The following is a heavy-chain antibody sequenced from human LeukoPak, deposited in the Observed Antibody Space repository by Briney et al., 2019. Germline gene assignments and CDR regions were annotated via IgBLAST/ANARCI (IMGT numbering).Heavy chain of an antibody. V-gene: IGHV1-69*06. CDR2: IIPIFGTP. CDR3: ASASGRGGSLRRDDAVDI. J-gene: IGHJ3*02. D-gene: IGHD1-26*01. Sequence: ASVKVSCKASGGTFSTYSISWVRQAPGQGPEWMGGIIPIFGTPNYAQKFQGRVTISADKSTSTAYMELSSLRSEDTAVYYCASASGRGGSLRRDDAVDIWGQGTMVTVSS. CDR1: GGTFSTYS.